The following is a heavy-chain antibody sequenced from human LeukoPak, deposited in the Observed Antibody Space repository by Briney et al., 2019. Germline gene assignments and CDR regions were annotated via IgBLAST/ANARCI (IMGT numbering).Heavy chain of an antibody. Sequence: GGSLRLSCAAFSGFAMSWVRQALGKGLEWVSAISGPGDDTYYADSVKGRFTISRDNSQNTLYLQMNSLRTEDTALYYCTRGHRSSSSFFDYWSQGTLVTVSS. J-gene: IGHJ4*02. CDR1: SGFA. CDR3: TRGHRSSSSFFDY. V-gene: IGHV3-23*01. D-gene: IGHD6-19*01. CDR2: ISGPGDDT.